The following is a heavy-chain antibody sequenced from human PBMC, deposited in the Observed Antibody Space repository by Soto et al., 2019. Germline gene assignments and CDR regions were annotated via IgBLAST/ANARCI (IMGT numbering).Heavy chain of an antibody. J-gene: IGHJ4*02. CDR1: GFTFSSYA. V-gene: IGHV3-23*01. CDR3: AKAGLWYSNLGTDY. D-gene: IGHD2-21*02. Sequence: PGGSLRLSCAASGFTFSSYAMSWVRQAPGKGLEWVSAISGSGGSTYYADSVKGRFTISRDNSKNTLYLQMNSLRAEDTAVYYCAKAGLWYSNLGTDYWGQGTLVTVSS. CDR2: ISGSGGST.